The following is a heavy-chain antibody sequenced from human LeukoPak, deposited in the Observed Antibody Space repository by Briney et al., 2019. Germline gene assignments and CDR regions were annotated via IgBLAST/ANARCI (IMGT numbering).Heavy chain of an antibody. Sequence: GASVKVSCKASGGTFSSYAISWVRQAPGQGLEWMGRIIPILGIANYAQKFQGRVTITADKFTSTAYMELSSLRSEDTAVYYCARGSYYDFWSAPRGDAFDIWGQGTMVTVSS. V-gene: IGHV1-69*04. CDR1: GGTFSSYA. CDR2: IIPILGIA. CDR3: ARGSYYDFWSAPRGDAFDI. J-gene: IGHJ3*02. D-gene: IGHD3-3*01.